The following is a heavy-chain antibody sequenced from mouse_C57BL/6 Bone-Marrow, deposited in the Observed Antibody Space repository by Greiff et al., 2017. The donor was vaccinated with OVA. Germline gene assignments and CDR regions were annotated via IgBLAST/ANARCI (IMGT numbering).Heavy chain of an antibody. J-gene: IGHJ1*03. D-gene: IGHD4-1*01. V-gene: IGHV7-3*01. CDR2: IRNKANGYTT. CDR3: ARSELERRGEYFDV. CDR1: GFTFTDYY. Sequence: DVQLVESGGGLVQPGGSLSLSCAASGFTFTDYYMSWVRQPPGKALEWLGFIRNKANGYTTEYSASVKGRFTISRDNSQCILYLQMNALRAEVSATYYCARSELERRGEYFDVWGTGTTVTVSS.